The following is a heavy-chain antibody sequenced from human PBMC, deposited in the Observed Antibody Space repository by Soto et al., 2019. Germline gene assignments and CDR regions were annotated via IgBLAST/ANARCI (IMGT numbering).Heavy chain of an antibody. CDR3: ARVRGITGTLTYFDY. V-gene: IGHV4-59*01. D-gene: IGHD1-7*01. J-gene: IGHJ4*02. CDR2: IYYSGST. CDR1: GGSISSYY. Sequence: SETLSLTCTVSGGSISSYYWSWIRQPPGKGLEWIGYIYYSGSTNYNPSLKSRVTISVDTSKNQFSLKLSSVTAADTAVYYCARVRGITGTLTYFDYWGQGTLVTVSS.